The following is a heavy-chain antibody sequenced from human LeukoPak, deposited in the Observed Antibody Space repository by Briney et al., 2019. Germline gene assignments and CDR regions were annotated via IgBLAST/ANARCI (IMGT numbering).Heavy chain of an antibody. CDR1: GFTFSSYW. D-gene: IGHD3-10*01. Sequence: GGSLRLSCAASGFTFSSYWMHWVRQAPGKGLVWVSRINPTASRTSYADSVKGRFTISRDNSKNTLYLQMNSLRAEDTAVYYCARDLHPFNLYGSGSLYWGQGTLVTVSS. CDR3: ARDLHPFNLYGSGSLY. J-gene: IGHJ4*02. V-gene: IGHV3-74*01. CDR2: INPTASRT.